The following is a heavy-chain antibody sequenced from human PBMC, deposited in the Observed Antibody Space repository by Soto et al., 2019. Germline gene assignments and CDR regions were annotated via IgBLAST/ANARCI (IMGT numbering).Heavy chain of an antibody. J-gene: IGHJ4*02. CDR1: GYTFTSYG. D-gene: IGHD3-10*01. V-gene: IGHV1-18*01. CDR3: ARNRRFGELQDH. CDR2: ISAYNGNT. Sequence: ASVKVSCKAPGYTFTSYGISWVRQAPGQGLEWMGWISAYNGNTNYAQKLQGRVTMTTDTSTSTAYMELRSLRSDDTAVYYCARNRRFGELQDHWGQGTLVTVSS.